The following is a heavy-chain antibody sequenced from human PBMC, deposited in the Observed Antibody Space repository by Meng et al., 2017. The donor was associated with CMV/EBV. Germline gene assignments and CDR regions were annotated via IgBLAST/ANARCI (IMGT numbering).Heavy chain of an antibody. J-gene: IGHJ6*02. V-gene: IGHV4-34*01. Sequence: SETLSLTCAVYGGSFSGYYWSWIRQPPGKGLEWIGEINHSGSTNYNPSLKSRVTISVDTSKNQLSLKLSSVTAADTAVYYCATLYSGSYYYYYYYYGMDVWGQGTTVTVSS. CDR2: INHSGST. D-gene: IGHD3-10*01. CDR1: GGSFSGYY. CDR3: ATLYSGSYYYYYYYYGMDV.